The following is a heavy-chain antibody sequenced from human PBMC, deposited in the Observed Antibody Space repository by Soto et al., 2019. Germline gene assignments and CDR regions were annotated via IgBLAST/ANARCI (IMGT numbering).Heavy chain of an antibody. CDR1: GFTFSSYG. Sequence: PGESLKISCAASGFTFSSYGMHWVRQAPGKGLEWVAVISYDGSNKYYADSVKGRFTISRDNSKNTLYLQMNSLRAEDTAVYYCAKDLVGSHAFDIWGQGTMVTV. CDR3: AKDLVGSHAFDI. V-gene: IGHV3-30*18. D-gene: IGHD6-6*01. J-gene: IGHJ3*02. CDR2: ISYDGSNK.